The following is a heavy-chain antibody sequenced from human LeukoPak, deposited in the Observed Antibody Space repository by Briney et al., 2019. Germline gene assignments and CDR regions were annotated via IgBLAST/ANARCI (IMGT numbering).Heavy chain of an antibody. J-gene: IGHJ4*02. CDR2: IYYSGST. CDR1: GGSISSYY. CDR3: ARNIGPTGPTPFDF. Sequence: PSETLSLTCTVSGGSISSYYWSWIRQPPGKGLEWIGYIYYSGSTNYNPSLKSRVTISIDTPKIQFSLKLSSVTAADTAVYYCARNIGPTGPTPFDFWGQGTLVTVSS. V-gene: IGHV4-59*01. D-gene: IGHD1-1*01.